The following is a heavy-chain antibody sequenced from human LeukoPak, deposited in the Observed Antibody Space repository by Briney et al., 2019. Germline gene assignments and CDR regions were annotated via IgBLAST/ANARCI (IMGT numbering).Heavy chain of an antibody. V-gene: IGHV3-23*01. Sequence: GGSLRLSCAASGFTFSSYAMSWVRQAPGKGLEWVSAISGSGSTYYADSVKGRFTISRDNSKNTLYLQMNSLRAEDTAVYYCAKDSNYYDSSGYLDYWGQGTLVTVSS. D-gene: IGHD3-22*01. J-gene: IGHJ4*02. CDR3: AKDSNYYDSSGYLDY. CDR1: GFTFSSYA. CDR2: ISGSGST.